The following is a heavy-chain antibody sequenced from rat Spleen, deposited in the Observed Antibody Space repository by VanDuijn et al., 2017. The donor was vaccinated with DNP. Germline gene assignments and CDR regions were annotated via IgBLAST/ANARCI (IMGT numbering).Heavy chain of an antibody. Sequence: EVQLVESGGDLVQPGRSLKLSCVASGFTFSYYWMAWIRQVPGKGLEWVASITGGGGTTSYPDSVKGRFTISRDDAKNTLSLQMNSLRSEDTATYYCARVGDYHDGGDGDVLDAWGQGTSVTDSS. V-gene: IGHV5-31*01. CDR3: ARVGDYHDGGDGDVLDA. D-gene: IGHD1-12*02. CDR1: GFTFSYYW. CDR2: ITGGGGTT. J-gene: IGHJ4*01.